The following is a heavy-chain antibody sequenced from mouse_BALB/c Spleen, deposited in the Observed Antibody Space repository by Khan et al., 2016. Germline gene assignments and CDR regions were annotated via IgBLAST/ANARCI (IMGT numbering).Heavy chain of an antibody. CDR1: GFNFSSFG. CDR3: ASRIVTSDYYGMDY. V-gene: IGHV5-17*02. CDR2: ISSGSNTI. D-gene: IGHD2-5*01. Sequence: EVELEESGGGLVQPGGSRKLSCAASGFNFSSFGMHWVRQAPEKGLEWVADISSGSNTIYYADTVKRRFTIYRDNHKKTLFLQMTRLRTEDTAMYYCASRIVTSDYYGMDYWGQGTSVTVSS. J-gene: IGHJ4*01.